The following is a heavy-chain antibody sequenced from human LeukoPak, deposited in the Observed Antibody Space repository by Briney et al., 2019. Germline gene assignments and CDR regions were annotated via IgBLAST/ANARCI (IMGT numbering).Heavy chain of an antibody. V-gene: IGHV1-46*01. D-gene: IGHD3-9*01. CDR1: GYTFTSYY. Sequence: ASVKVSSKASGYTFTSYYMHWVRQAPGQGREWMGVINPSGGSTNYAQKFQGRVTITRDMSTSTVYMELSSLRSEDTAVYYCARGSYYDILTGTDYYYYYYMDVWGKGTTVTVSS. J-gene: IGHJ6*03. CDR2: INPSGGST. CDR3: ARGSYYDILTGTDYYYYYYMDV.